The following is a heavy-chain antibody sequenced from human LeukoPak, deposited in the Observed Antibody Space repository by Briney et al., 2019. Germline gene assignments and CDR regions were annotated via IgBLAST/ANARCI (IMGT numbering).Heavy chain of an antibody. CDR1: GYTFTVYY. J-gene: IGHJ6*02. V-gene: IGHV1-2*02. CDR2: INPNSGGT. CDR3: ARARIGEYGMDV. D-gene: IGHD3-10*01. Sequence: GASVKVSFTASGYTFTVYYMHWVRQAPGQGREWMGWINPNSGGTNYAQKFQGRVTMTRDTSISTAYMELSRLRSDDTAVYYCARARIGEYGMDVWGQGTTVTVSS.